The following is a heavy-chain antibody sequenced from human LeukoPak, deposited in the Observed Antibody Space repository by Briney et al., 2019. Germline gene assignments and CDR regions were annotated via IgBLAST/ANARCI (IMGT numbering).Heavy chain of an antibody. CDR2: INTSGDKT. Sequence: GGSLRLSCSGSGFTFSTYAIHWVRQAPGKGPEYVSLINTSGDKTYYADSVKGRFTISRDNFKNTVSLQMSSLRDEDTAMYYCVKDLYKGETSTWYYFDYWGQGTLVTVSS. J-gene: IGHJ4*02. D-gene: IGHD6-13*01. CDR3: VKDLYKGETSTWYYFDY. CDR1: GFTFSTYA. V-gene: IGHV3-64D*06.